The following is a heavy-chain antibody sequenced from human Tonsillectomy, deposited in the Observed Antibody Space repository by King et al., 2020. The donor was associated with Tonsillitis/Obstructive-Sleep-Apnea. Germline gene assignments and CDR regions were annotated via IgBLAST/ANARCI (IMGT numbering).Heavy chain of an antibody. D-gene: IGHD2-15*01. CDR1: GCTFSSYS. Sequence: LQLVQSGGGLVKPGGSLRLSCAASGCTFSSYSMNWVRQAPGKGLEWVSSISISSSYIYYADSVKGRFTISRDNAKNSLYLQMNSLRAEDTAVYYCARDSRVVAATRNDYWGQGTLVTVSS. V-gene: IGHV3-21*01. CDR3: ARDSRVVAATRNDY. J-gene: IGHJ4*02. CDR2: ISISSSYI.